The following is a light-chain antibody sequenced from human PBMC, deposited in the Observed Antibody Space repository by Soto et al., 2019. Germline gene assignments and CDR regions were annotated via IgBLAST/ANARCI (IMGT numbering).Light chain of an antibody. V-gene: IGKV1-39*01. J-gene: IGKJ3*01. CDR3: QQSYSTPRT. CDR1: QSISSY. Sequence: DIQMTQSPSSLSASVGDRVTITCRASQSISSYLNWYQQKPGKAPKLLIYAASSFQSGVPSRFSVSGSGTDFTPTISSLQPEDFATYYCQQSYSTPRTFGPGTKVDIK. CDR2: AAS.